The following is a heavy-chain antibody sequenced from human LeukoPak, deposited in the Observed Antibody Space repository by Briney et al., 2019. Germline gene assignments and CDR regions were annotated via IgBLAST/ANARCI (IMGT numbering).Heavy chain of an antibody. CDR1: GGSISSSVFY. CDR2: IYYSGNT. Sequence: SETLSLTCTVSGGSISSSVFYWGWIRQPPGKGLEWIGSIYYSGNTYYNPSLKSRVTISVDTSKNQFSLKLSSVTAADTAVYHCAGRAAAGNFDYWGQGTLVTVSS. J-gene: IGHJ4*02. V-gene: IGHV4-39*01. CDR3: AGRAAAGNFDY. D-gene: IGHD6-13*01.